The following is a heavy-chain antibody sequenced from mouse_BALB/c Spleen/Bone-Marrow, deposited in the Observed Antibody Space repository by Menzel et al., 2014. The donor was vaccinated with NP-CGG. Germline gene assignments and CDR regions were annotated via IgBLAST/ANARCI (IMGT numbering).Heavy chain of an antibody. CDR2: ISGGGSYT. Sequence: LQQSGGGLVKSGGSLKLSCAASGFTFNSYGMSWVRPTPEKGLEWVATISGGGSYTFYPDSVKGRFTISRDNAKNNLYLQLSSLRSEDTALYYCARHAYYDQTEVSFVYWGQGTLVTVSA. J-gene: IGHJ3*01. D-gene: IGHD2-4*01. CDR1: GFTFNSYG. CDR3: ARHAYYDQTEVSFVY. V-gene: IGHV5-9-2*01.